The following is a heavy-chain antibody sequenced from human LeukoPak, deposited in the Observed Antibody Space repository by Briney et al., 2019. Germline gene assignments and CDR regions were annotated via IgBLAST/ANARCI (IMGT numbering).Heavy chain of an antibody. J-gene: IGHJ3*02. CDR1: GYTLTELS. V-gene: IGHV1-24*01. CDR3: ATLQDYCSGGSCYSDAFDI. D-gene: IGHD2-15*01. CDR2: FDPEDGET. Sequence: GASVKVSCKVSGYTLTELSMHWVRQAPGKGLEWMGGFDPEDGETIYAQKFQGRVTMTEDTSTDTAYMELSSLRPEDTAVYYCATLQDYCSGGSCYSDAFDIWGQGTMVTVSS.